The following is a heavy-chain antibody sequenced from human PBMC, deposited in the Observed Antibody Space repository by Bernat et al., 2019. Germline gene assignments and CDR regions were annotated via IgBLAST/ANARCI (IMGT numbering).Heavy chain of an antibody. D-gene: IGHD6-13*01. Sequence: EVQLLESGGGLVQPGGSLRLSCAASGFTFSSYVMSWVRQAPGKGLEWVSSIGGSDGTIHYADFVKGRFTISRDNSKNTLYLQMNSLRAEDTAVYYCTTEPRRSSRDADWGQGTLVTVSS. J-gene: IGHJ4*02. CDR3: TTEPRRSSRDAD. V-gene: IGHV3-23*01. CDR1: GFTFSSYV. CDR2: IGGSDGTI.